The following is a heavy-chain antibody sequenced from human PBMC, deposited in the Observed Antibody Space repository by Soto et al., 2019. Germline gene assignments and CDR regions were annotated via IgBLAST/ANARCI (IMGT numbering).Heavy chain of an antibody. V-gene: IGHV1-69*13. Sequence: GASVKVSCKASGGTFSSYAISWVRQAPGQGLEWMGGIIPIFGTANYAQKFQGRVTITADESTSTAYMELSSLRSEDTAVYYCVLMTTVTGGVYWGQGTLVTVSS. CDR1: GGTFSSYA. J-gene: IGHJ4*02. CDR2: IIPIFGTA. D-gene: IGHD4-17*01. CDR3: VLMTTVTGGVY.